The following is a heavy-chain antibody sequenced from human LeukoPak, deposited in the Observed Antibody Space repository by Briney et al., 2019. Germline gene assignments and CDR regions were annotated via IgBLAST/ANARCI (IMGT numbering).Heavy chain of an antibody. J-gene: IGHJ4*02. CDR3: ARHSDFWSGYYMDY. CDR2: IYYSGST. Sequence: SETLSLTCSVSGGSISNYYWTWIRQPPGKGLEWIGYIYYSGSTNYNPSLKSRVTISVDTSKNQFSLKLSSVTAADTAVYYCARHSDFWSGYYMDYWGQGTLVTVSS. V-gene: IGHV4-59*08. D-gene: IGHD3-3*01. CDR1: GGSISNYY.